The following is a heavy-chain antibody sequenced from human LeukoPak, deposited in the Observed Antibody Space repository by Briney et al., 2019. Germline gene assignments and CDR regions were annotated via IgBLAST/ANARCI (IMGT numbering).Heavy chain of an antibody. V-gene: IGHV3-7*01. CDR1: GFTFSSYW. D-gene: IGHD5-24*01. CDR3: AREARRDGDYFDY. J-gene: IGHJ4*02. Sequence: GGSLRLSCAASGFTFSSYWMSWVRQAPGKGLEWVANIKQDGSEKYYVDSVKGRFTISRDNAKNSLYLQMNSLRAEDTAVYYCAREARRDGDYFDYWGQGTLVTVSS. CDR2: IKQDGSEK.